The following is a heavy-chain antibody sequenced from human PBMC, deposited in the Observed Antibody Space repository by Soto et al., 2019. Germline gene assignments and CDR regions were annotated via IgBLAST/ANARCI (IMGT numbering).Heavy chain of an antibody. CDR3: AKGRCSSTSCYIFDY. V-gene: IGHV3-30*18. CDR2: ISYDGSNK. CDR1: GFTFSSYG. Sequence: QVQLVESGGGVVQPGRSLRLSCAASGFTFSSYGMHWVRQAPGKGLEWVAVISYDGSNKYYADAVKGRFPISRDNSKNTLYLQMNSLRAEDTAVYYCAKGRCSSTSCYIFDYCGQGTLVTVSS. J-gene: IGHJ4*02. D-gene: IGHD2-2*02.